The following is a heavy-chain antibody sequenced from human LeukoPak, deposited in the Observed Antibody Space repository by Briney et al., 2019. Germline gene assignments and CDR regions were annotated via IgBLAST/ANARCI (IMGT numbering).Heavy chain of an antibody. Sequence: SETLSLTCTVSGGSISSGGYYWSWIRQHPGKGLEWIVYIYYSGSTYYNPSVKSRVTISVDTSKNQFSLKLSSVTAADTAVYYCARDSRGCSSTSCYSYGMDVWGQGTTVTVSS. CDR2: IYYSGST. D-gene: IGHD2-2*01. CDR3: ARDSRGCSSTSCYSYGMDV. CDR1: GGSISSGGYY. V-gene: IGHV4-31*03. J-gene: IGHJ6*02.